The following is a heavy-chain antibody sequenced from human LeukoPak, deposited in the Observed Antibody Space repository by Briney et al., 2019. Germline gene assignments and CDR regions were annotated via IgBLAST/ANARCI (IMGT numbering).Heavy chain of an antibody. CDR3: ARARGPYGSGSHILDAFDI. Sequence: ASVKVSCKASGYTFTSYYMHWVRQAPGQGLEWMGIINPSGGSTSYAQKFQGRVTMTRDTSTSTAYMELSSLRSEDTAVYYCARARGPYGSGSHILDAFDIWGQGTMVTVSS. CDR1: GYTFTSYY. D-gene: IGHD3-10*01. J-gene: IGHJ3*02. V-gene: IGHV1-46*01. CDR2: INPSGGST.